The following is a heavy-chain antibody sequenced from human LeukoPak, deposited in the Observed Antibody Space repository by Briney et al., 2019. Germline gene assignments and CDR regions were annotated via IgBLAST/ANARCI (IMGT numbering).Heavy chain of an antibody. CDR3: ARVDNPYYYDSSGYYETDAFDI. D-gene: IGHD3-22*01. V-gene: IGHV4-61*02. Sequence: PSETLSLTCTVSGGSISSGSYYWSWIRQPAGKGLEWIVRIYTSWSTNYNPYLKSRVTISVDTSKNQFSLKLSSVTAADTAVYYCARVDNPYYYDSSGYYETDAFDIWGQGTMVTVSS. CDR1: GGSISSGSYY. CDR2: IYTSWST. J-gene: IGHJ3*02.